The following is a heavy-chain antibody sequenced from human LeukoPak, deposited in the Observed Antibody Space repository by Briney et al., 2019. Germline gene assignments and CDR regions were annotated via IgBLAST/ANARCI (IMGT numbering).Heavy chain of an antibody. D-gene: IGHD3-22*01. CDR2: INGYNGNT. CDR3: ARDNNYYDSGGYWRDEY. J-gene: IGHJ4*02. Sequence: ASVKVSCKASGYTFTDYGFTWVRQAPGQGLEWMGWINGYNGNTNYAQNFQGRVTMTTDTSTNTAYMELRSLRSDDTAVYYWARDNNYYDSGGYWRDEYWGQGTLVAVSS. V-gene: IGHV1-18*01. CDR1: GYTFTDYG.